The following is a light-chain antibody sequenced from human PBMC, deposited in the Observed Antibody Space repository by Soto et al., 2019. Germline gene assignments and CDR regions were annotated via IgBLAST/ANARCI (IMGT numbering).Light chain of an antibody. CDR1: QGVSSW. CDR2: AAS. V-gene: IGKV1-12*01. J-gene: IGKJ5*01. CDR3: QQANNFPIT. Sequence: DIQLTQSPSSVSASVGDRVTITCRASQGVSSWLAWYQQKPGKAPKLLISAASILQGGVPSRFSGSGSGTDFTLTISSLQPGDFATYYCQQANNFPITCGQGTRLEIK.